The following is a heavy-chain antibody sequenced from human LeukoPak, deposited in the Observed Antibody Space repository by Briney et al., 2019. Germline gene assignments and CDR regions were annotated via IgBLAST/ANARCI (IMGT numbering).Heavy chain of an antibody. D-gene: IGHD6-13*01. CDR2: IIPIFGTA. CDR3: ARDMEQQLVSGSAFDI. J-gene: IGHJ3*02. V-gene: IGHV1-69*05. Sequence: SVKVSCKASVGTFSSYAISWVRQAPGQGLEWMGGIIPIFGTANYAQKFQGRVTITTDESTSTAYMELSSLRSEDTAVYYCARDMEQQLVSGSAFDIWGQGTMVTVSS. CDR1: VGTFSSYA.